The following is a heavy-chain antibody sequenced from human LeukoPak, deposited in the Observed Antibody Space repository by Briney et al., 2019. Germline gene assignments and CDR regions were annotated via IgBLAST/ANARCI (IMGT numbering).Heavy chain of an antibody. Sequence: GGSLRLSCAASGFTFSSYGMHWVRQAPGKGLEWVAFIRYDGSNKYYADSVKGRFTISRDNSKNTLYLQMNSLRAEDTAVYYCAKYHRGFGEPLNYYYYYYMDVWGKGTTVTISS. CDR3: AKYHRGFGEPLNYYYYYYMDV. J-gene: IGHJ6*03. CDR2: IRYDGSNK. D-gene: IGHD3-10*01. V-gene: IGHV3-30*02. CDR1: GFTFSSYG.